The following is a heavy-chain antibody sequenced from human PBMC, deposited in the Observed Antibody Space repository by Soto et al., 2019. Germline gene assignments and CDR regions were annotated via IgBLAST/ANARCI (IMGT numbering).Heavy chain of an antibody. CDR2: IYHSGST. CDR1: GVSISSSNW. Sequence: PSETLSLTCAVSGVSISSSNWWSWVRQPPGKGLEWIGEIYHSGSTNYNPSLKSRVTISVDKSKNQFSLRLASVTAADTAVYYCARTLPNRQLFDSWSQGTLVT. CDR3: ARTLPNRQLFDS. J-gene: IGHJ4*02. V-gene: IGHV4-4*02. D-gene: IGHD1-1*01.